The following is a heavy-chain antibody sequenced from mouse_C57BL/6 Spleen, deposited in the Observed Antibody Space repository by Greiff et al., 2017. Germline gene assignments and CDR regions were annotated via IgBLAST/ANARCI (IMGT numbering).Heavy chain of an antibody. D-gene: IGHD2-2*01. CDR3: TGYDSWFAY. CDR1: GYTFTDYE. CDR2: IDPETGGT. J-gene: IGHJ3*01. V-gene: IGHV1-15*01. Sequence: VKLVESGAELVRPGASVTLSCKASGYTFTDYEMHWVKQTPVHGLEWIGAIDPETGGTAYNQKFKGKAILTADKSSSTAYMELRSLTSEDSAVYYCTGYDSWFAYWGQGTLVTVSA.